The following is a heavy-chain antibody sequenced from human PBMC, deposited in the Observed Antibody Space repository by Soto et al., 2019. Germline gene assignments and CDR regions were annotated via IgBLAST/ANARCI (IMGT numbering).Heavy chain of an antibody. Sequence: QVQLVQSGAEVKKPGASVKVSCKASGYTFTSYYMHWVRQAPGQGLEWMGIINPSGGSTSYAQKFQGRVTMTRDTSTSTVYMELSSLRSEDTAVYXCARXERPDDAFDIWGQGTMVTVSS. V-gene: IGHV1-46*01. CDR2: INPSGGST. J-gene: IGHJ3*02. CDR3: ARXERPDDAFDI. CDR1: GYTFTSYY.